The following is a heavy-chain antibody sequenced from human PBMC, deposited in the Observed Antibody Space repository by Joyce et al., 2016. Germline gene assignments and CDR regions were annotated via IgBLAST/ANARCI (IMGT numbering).Heavy chain of an antibody. J-gene: IGHJ4*02. V-gene: IGHV3-48*01. CDR1: GFNFSSYN. Sequence: EVQLVESGGGLVQPGGSLRLSCAASGFNFSSYNMNWVRQAPGKGLEWLSYIRTSSSIIFYSDSVKGRFTISRDNAKDSLYLQMNSLRAEDTAVYYCARDGWHYDFDYWGQGTPVTVSS. CDR3: ARDGWHYDFDY. D-gene: IGHD1-7*01. CDR2: IRTSSSII.